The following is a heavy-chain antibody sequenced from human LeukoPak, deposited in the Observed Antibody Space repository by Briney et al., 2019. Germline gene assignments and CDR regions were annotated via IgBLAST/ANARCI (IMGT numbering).Heavy chain of an antibody. V-gene: IGHV3-7*01. Sequence: GGSLRLSCAASGLTFSSYWMSWVRQAPGKGLEWVANIKQDGSEKYYPDSVKGRFTISRDNAKNSLYLQMNSLRAEDTAVYYCAREEYQLPSDWWFDPWGQGTLVTVSS. CDR2: IKQDGSEK. J-gene: IGHJ5*02. D-gene: IGHD2-2*01. CDR1: GLTFSSYW. CDR3: AREEYQLPSDWWFDP.